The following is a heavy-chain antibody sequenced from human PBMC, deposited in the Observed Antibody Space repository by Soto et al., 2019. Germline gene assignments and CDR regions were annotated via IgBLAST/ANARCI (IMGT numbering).Heavy chain of an antibody. CDR3: ARLYYDNLDNWFDP. Sequence: SETLSLTCTVSGGSISSSSYYWGWIRQPPGKGLEWIGSIYYSGSTYYNPSPKSRVTISVDTSKNQFSLKLSSVTAADTAVYYCARLYYDNLDNWFDPWGQGTLVTVSS. CDR2: IYYSGST. CDR1: GGSISSSSYY. V-gene: IGHV4-39*01. J-gene: IGHJ5*02. D-gene: IGHD3-3*01.